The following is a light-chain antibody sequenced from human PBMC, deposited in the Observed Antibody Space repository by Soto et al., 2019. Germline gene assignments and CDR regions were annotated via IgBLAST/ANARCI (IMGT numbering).Light chain of an antibody. CDR1: SSNIGAGYD. CDR2: ANS. J-gene: IGLJ1*01. Sequence: QSVLTQPPSVSGAPGQRVTISCTGSSSNIGAGYDVHWYQQLPGTAPKLLIYANSNRPSGVPDRFSGSKSGTSASLAITGLQADDEADYSCQSYDSSLTLRVFGTGTQLTVL. CDR3: QSYDSSLTLRV. V-gene: IGLV1-40*01.